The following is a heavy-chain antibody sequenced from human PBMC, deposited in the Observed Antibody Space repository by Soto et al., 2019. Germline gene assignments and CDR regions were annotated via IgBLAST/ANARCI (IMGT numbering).Heavy chain of an antibody. J-gene: IGHJ6*02. CDR1: GGSVSSGSYY. CDR3: ARDEIMITFGGVIDYYYYGMDV. Sequence: PSETLSLTCTVSGGSVSSGSYYWSWIRQPPGKGLEWIGYIYYSGSTNYNPSLRSRVTISVDTSKNQFSLKLSSVTAADTAVYYCARDEIMITFGGVIDYYYYGMDVWGQGTTVTV. CDR2: IYYSGST. D-gene: IGHD3-16*02. V-gene: IGHV4-61*01.